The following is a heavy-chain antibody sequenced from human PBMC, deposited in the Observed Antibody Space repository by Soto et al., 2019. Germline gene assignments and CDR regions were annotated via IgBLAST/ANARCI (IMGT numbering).Heavy chain of an antibody. Sequence: QITLKESGPTLVKPTQTLTLTCTFSGSSLSSSGVGVGWIRQPPGKALEWLALIYWDDDKRYSPSLKSRLTITKDTSKNQVVLTMANIDPVDTATYYCAHALGGGSSSYFDYWGQGTLVTVSS. D-gene: IGHD3-16*01. CDR2: IYWDDDK. CDR3: AHALGGGSSSYFDY. V-gene: IGHV2-5*02. CDR1: GSSLSSSGVG. J-gene: IGHJ4*02.